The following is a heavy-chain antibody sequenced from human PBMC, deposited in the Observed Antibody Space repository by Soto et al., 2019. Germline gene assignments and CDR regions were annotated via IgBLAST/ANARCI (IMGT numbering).Heavy chain of an antibody. J-gene: IGHJ4*02. CDR2: ISGSGGST. Sequence: EVQLLESGGGLVQPGGSLRLSCAASGFTFSSYAMSWVRQAPGKGLEWVSAISGSGGSTYYADSVKGRFTISRDNSKXXXXXXXXXXXAXDTAVYYCAKPRGGWGSFDYWGQGTLVTVSS. V-gene: IGHV3-23*01. CDR1: GFTFSSYA. CDR3: AKPRGGWGSFDY. D-gene: IGHD7-27*01.